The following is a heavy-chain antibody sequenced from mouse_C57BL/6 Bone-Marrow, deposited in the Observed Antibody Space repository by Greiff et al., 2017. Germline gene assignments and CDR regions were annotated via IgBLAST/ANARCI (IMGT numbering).Heavy chain of an antibody. V-gene: IGHV5-2*01. D-gene: IGHD1-1*01. CDR3: ERIYYYGSSQYYFDY. CDR1: EYEFPSHD. Sequence: EVHLVESGGGLVQPGESLKLSCESNEYEFPSHDMSWVRKTPEKRLELVAAINSDGGSTYYPDTMERRFIISRDNTKKTLYLQMSSLRSEDTALYYCERIYYYGSSQYYFDYWGQGTTLTVAS. J-gene: IGHJ2*01. CDR2: INSDGGST.